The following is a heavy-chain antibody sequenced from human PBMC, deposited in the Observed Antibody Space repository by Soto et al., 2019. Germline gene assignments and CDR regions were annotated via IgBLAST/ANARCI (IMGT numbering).Heavy chain of an antibody. D-gene: IGHD6-13*01. CDR1: GFTFSNYG. V-gene: IGHV3-30*18. J-gene: IGHJ4*02. CDR3: AKGGSSWPFDY. Sequence: QVQLVESGGGVVQPGRSLRLSCAASGFTFSNYGMHWVRQAPGKGLEWVAVISYDGSNKYYADSVKGRFTISRDNSKNTLYLQMNSLRAEDTAVYYCAKGGSSWPFDYWGQGTLVTVSS. CDR2: ISYDGSNK.